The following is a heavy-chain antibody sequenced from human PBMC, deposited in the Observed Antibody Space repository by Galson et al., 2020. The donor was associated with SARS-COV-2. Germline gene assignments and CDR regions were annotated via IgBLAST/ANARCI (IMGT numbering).Heavy chain of an antibody. Sequence: QLGESLKIFCAASGFTFTNYAMHWVRQAPGKGLEWLTVISHNGKIQVYADSVKGRFTISRDNSGNMVFLQMVSLRPDDTALYYCTRDVSGGASDIWGQGTMVTVSS. J-gene: IGHJ3*02. CDR1: GFTFTNYA. V-gene: IGHV3-30*04. CDR3: TRDVSGGASDI. D-gene: IGHD1-26*01. CDR2: ISHNGKIQ.